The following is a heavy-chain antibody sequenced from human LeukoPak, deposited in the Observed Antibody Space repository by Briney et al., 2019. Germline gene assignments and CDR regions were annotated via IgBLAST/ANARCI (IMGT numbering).Heavy chain of an antibody. Sequence: GGSLRLSCAVSGFAFRRHAMHWVRQAPGKGLEWVSVISYDGSNKYYADSVKGRFTISRDNSRSTLYVQMEGLRTEDTAVYYCARENLGDGYFDYWGQGTLVTVSS. CDR2: ISYDGSNK. CDR3: ARENLGDGYFDY. D-gene: IGHD2-21*02. J-gene: IGHJ4*02. V-gene: IGHV3-30-3*01. CDR1: GFAFRRHA.